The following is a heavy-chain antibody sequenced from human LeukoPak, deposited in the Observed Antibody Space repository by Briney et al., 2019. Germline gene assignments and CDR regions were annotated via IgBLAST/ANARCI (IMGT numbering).Heavy chain of an antibody. Sequence: SETLSLTCTVSGGSISSSSYYWGWIRQPPGKGLEWIGSIYYSGSTYYNPSLKSRVTISVDTSKNQFSLKLSSVTAADTAVYYCGGRVGRLGELSLYYFDYWGQGTLVTVSS. V-gene: IGHV4-39*01. CDR1: GGSISSSSYY. D-gene: IGHD3-16*02. CDR2: IYYSGST. CDR3: GGRVGRLGELSLYYFDY. J-gene: IGHJ4*02.